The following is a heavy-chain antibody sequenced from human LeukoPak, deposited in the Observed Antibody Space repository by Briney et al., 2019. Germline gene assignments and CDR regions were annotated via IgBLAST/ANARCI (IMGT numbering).Heavy chain of an antibody. J-gene: IGHJ4*02. D-gene: IGHD1-26*01. CDR3: ARVMYSGSYYSVDY. Sequence: GGSLRLSCAASGHTFSSYSMNWVRQAPGKGLEWVSYISSSSTTLYYADSVKGRFTISRDNAKNSLYLQMNSLRDEDTAVYYCARVMYSGSYYSVDYWGQGTLVTVSS. CDR1: GHTFSSYS. CDR2: ISSSSTTL. V-gene: IGHV3-48*02.